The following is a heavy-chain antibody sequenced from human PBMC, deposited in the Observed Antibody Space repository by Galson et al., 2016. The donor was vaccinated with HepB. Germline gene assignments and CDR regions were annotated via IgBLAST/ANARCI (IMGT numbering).Heavy chain of an antibody. CDR3: ARDHCTGGVCYSSPWYYGMDV. D-gene: IGHD2-8*02. V-gene: IGHV4-31*03. Sequence: PLSLTCTVSGGSISSGYYYWSWIRQLPGKGLEWIGYISYSGSTDYNPSLQSRVTISADTSKNQLSLMLSSVTAADTAVYFCARDHCTGGVCYSSPWYYGMDVWGQGTTVTVSS. J-gene: IGHJ6*02. CDR2: ISYSGST. CDR1: GGSISSGYYY.